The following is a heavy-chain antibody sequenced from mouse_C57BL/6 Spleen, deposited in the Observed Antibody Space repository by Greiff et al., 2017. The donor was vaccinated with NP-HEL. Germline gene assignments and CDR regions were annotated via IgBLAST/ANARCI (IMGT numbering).Heavy chain of an antibody. CDR2: ISYSGST. CDR1: GYSITSGYD. CDR3: ARGAIYGNPWGFAY. D-gene: IGHD2-1*01. V-gene: IGHV3-1*01. Sequence: ESGPGMVKPSQSLSLTCTVTGYSITSGYDWHWIRHFPGNKLEWMGYISYSGSTNYNPSLKSRISITHDTSKNHFFLKLNSVTTEDTATYYCARGAIYGNPWGFAYWGQGTLVTVSA. J-gene: IGHJ3*01.